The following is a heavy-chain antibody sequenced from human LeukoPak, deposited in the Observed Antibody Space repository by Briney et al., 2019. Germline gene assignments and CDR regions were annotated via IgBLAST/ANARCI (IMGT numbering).Heavy chain of an antibody. J-gene: IGHJ4*02. D-gene: IGHD3-22*01. V-gene: IGHV1-69*04. Sequence: ASVKVSCKVSGYTLTELSMHWVRQAPGQGLEWMGRIIPILGIANYAQKFQGRVTITADKSTSTAYMELSSLRSEDTAVYYCARESIAALREYYYDSSGYRGWGQGTLVTVSS. CDR3: ARESIAALREYYYDSSGYRG. CDR1: GYTLTELS. CDR2: IIPILGIA.